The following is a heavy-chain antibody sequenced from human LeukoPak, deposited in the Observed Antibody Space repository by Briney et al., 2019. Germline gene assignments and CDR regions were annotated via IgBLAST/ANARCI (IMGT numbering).Heavy chain of an antibody. Sequence: KPSETLSLTCTVSGGSISSGGYYWSWIRQHPGKGLEWIGYIYYSGSTYYNPSLKSRVTISVDTSKNQFSLKLSSVTAADTAVYYCARAYYYGSGSYSPPYFQHWGQGTLVTVSS. CDR1: GGSISSGGYY. J-gene: IGHJ1*01. V-gene: IGHV4-31*03. CDR3: ARAYYYGSGSYSPPYFQH. CDR2: IYYSGST. D-gene: IGHD3-10*01.